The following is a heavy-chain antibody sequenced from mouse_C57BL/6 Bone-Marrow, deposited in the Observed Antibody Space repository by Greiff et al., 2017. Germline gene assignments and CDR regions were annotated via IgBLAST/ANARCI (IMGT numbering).Heavy chain of an antibody. D-gene: IGHD1-1*01. Sequence: EVQRVESGGDLVKPGGSLKLSCAASGFTFSSYGMSWVRQTPDKRLEWVATISSGGSYTYYPDSVKGRFTISRDNAKNTLYLQMSSLKSEDTAMYYCARHGGYYGSSPYYFDYWGQGTTRTVSS. CDR3: ARHGGYYGSSPYYFDY. CDR2: ISSGGSYT. CDR1: GFTFSSYG. V-gene: IGHV5-6*01. J-gene: IGHJ2*01.